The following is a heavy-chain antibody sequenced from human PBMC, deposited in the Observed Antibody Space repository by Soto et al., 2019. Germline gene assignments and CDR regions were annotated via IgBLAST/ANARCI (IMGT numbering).Heavy chain of an antibody. J-gene: IGHJ6*02. Sequence: GASVKVSCKASGYTCSNYGLSWVRQAPGQGLEWMGWISAYNGNTDYAQKFRGRVTVTTDTSRGTAFMEVRSLRSDDTAVYFCARDVPGKAAAVKDVWVQGTTVAVSS. V-gene: IGHV1-18*04. CDR2: ISAYNGNT. D-gene: IGHD6-13*01. CDR1: GYTCSNYG. CDR3: ARDVPGKAAAVKDV.